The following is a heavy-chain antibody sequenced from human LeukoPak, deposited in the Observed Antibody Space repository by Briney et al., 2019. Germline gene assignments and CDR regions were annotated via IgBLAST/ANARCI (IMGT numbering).Heavy chain of an antibody. V-gene: IGHV4-39*07. J-gene: IGHJ6*03. CDR1: GGSISSNSYY. D-gene: IGHD3-10*01. Sequence: SETLSLTCTVSGGSISSNSYYWGWIRQPPGKGLEWIGRIYTSGSTNYNPSLKSRVTMSVDTSKNQFSLKLSSVTAADTAVYYCARVTMVRYYYYMDVWGKGTTVTISS. CDR2: IYTSGST. CDR3: ARVTMVRYYYYMDV.